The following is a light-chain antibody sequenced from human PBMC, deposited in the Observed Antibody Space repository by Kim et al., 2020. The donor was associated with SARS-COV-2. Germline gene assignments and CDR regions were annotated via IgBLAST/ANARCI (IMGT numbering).Light chain of an antibody. V-gene: IGLV2-18*02. CDR2: EVT. J-gene: IGLJ1*01. CDR3: SSYTSISTYV. CDR1: SSGVGRYNR. Sequence: GQSVTISCTGSSSGVGRYNRVSWYQQPPGTAPKLMIYEVTNRPSGVPDRFSGSKSGNTASLTISGLQAEDEADYYCSSYTSISTYVFGPGTKVTVL.